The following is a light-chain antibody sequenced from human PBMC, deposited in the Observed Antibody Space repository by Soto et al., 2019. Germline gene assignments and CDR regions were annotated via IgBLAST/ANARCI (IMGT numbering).Light chain of an antibody. CDR3: SSWDGSLSGYV. J-gene: IGLJ1*01. CDR1: SSNIGSNY. CDR2: NNN. Sequence: QSVLTQPASVSGSPGQSITISCTGTSSNIGSNYVYWYQQLPGTAPKLLIYNNNQRPSGVPDRFSASKSGTSASLAIRGLRSDDEADYYCSSWDGSLSGYVFGAGTKVTAL. V-gene: IGLV1-47*02.